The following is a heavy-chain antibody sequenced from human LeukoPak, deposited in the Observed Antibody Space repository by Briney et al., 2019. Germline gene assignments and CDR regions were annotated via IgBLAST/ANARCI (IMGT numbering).Heavy chain of an antibody. V-gene: IGHV4-4*02. CDR1: GGSISSSNW. Sequence: SGTLSLTCAVSGGSISSSNWWSWVRQPPGKGLEWIGEIYHSGSTNYNPSLKSRVTISVDKSKNQFSLKLSSVTAADTAVYYCASRLRQLDNWFDPWGQGTLVTVSS. D-gene: IGHD6-13*01. CDR2: IYHSGST. J-gene: IGHJ5*02. CDR3: ASRLRQLDNWFDP.